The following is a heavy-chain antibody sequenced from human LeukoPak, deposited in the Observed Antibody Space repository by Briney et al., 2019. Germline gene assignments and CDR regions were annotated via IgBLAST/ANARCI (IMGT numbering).Heavy chain of an antibody. CDR1: GFVFSSYA. J-gene: IGHJ4*02. CDR3: ASAHFDWLL. Sequence: GGSLRLSCAASGFVFSSYAMSWVRQTPARGLEWVSSLRGDGETFYADSVKGRFTLSRDDSRNTVYLQLNYLRVEDTAVYYCASAHFDWLLGGQGALVTVSS. V-gene: IGHV3-23*01. CDR2: LRGDGET. D-gene: IGHD3-9*01.